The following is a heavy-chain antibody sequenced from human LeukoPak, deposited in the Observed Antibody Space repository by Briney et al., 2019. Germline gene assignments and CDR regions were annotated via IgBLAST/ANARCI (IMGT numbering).Heavy chain of an antibody. CDR3: ARRATHKGYFDY. J-gene: IGHJ4*02. CDR2: IYYSGST. CDR1: GGSISSSSYY. D-gene: IGHD2-15*01. V-gene: IGHV4-39*01. Sequence: SETLSLTCTVSGGSISSSSYYWGWIRQPPGKGLEWIGSIYYSGSTYYNPSLKSRVTISVDTSKNQFSLKLSSVTAADTAVYYCARRATHKGYFDYWGQGTLVTVSS.